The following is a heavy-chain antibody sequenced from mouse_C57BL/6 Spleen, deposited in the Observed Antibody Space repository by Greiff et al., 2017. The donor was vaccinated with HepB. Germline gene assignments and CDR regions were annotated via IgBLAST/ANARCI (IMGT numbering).Heavy chain of an antibody. V-gene: IGHV1-50*01. D-gene: IGHD1-1*01. CDR2: IDPSDSYT. Sequence: QVQLQQPGAELVKPGASVKLSCKASGYTFTSYWMQWVKQRPGQGLEWIGEIDPSDSYTNYNQKFKGKATLTVDTSSSTAYMQLSSLTSEYSAVYYCARSTTVVAHWYFDVWGTGTTVTVSS. CDR3: ARSTTVVAHWYFDV. J-gene: IGHJ1*03. CDR1: GYTFTSYW.